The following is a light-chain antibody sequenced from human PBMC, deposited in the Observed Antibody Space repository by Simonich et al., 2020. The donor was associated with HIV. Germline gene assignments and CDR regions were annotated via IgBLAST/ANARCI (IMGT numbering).Light chain of an antibody. CDR1: QSVSSN. CDR2: GAS. Sequence: EIVITQSPATLSVSPGERATLSCRASQSVSSNLACYQQKPGQSPRLLIYGASTRATGIPARFSGSGSGTEFTLTISSMQSEDFAVYCCQQYNNWLTFGGGTKVEIK. J-gene: IGKJ4*01. V-gene: IGKV3-15*01. CDR3: QQYNNWLT.